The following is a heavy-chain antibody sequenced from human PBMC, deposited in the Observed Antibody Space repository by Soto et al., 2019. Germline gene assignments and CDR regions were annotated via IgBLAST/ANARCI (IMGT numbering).Heavy chain of an antibody. CDR2: INPDSGDT. V-gene: IGHV1-2*02. Sequence: QAQLVQSGAEVKKPGASVKVSCEASGYTFTSYYIHWVRQAPGQGLDWMGWINPDSGDTKYAPKFRGRVTMTRDTSITTAYMEVQMLTSDDPAVYYCARQLAYCGGDCFTEPVDYWGQGTLVTVST. J-gene: IGHJ4*02. CDR3: ARQLAYCGGDCFTEPVDY. D-gene: IGHD2-21*02. CDR1: GYTFTSYY.